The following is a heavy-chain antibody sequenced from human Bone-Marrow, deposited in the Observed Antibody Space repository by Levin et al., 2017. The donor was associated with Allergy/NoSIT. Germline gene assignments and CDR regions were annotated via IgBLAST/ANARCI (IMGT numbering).Heavy chain of an antibody. J-gene: IGHJ4*02. CDR3: ARDHSIAVAGPYDW. CDR2: INAGNGNT. D-gene: IGHD6-19*01. Sequence: ASVKVSCKASGYTFTSYAMHWVRQVSGQRLEWMGWINAGNGNTRYPQKFQGRVTITRDTSARTAYMELSSLRSEDTAVYYCARDHSIAVAGPYDWWGQGTRVTVSS. CDR1: GYTFTSYA. V-gene: IGHV1-3*01.